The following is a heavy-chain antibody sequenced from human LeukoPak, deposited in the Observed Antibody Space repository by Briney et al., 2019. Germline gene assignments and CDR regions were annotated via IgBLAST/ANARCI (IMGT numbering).Heavy chain of an antibody. Sequence: GGSLRLACAASGFTFSNYSMGWVRQAPGKGLEWLSIITAGGRGTYYAASVKGRFTISRDNAENSLYLQMNSLSAEEAAVYYCARGYGDSIHFDYWGQGTLVTVSS. D-gene: IGHD4-17*01. CDR3: ARGYGDSIHFDY. V-gene: IGHV3-23*01. J-gene: IGHJ4*02. CDR2: ITAGGRGT. CDR1: GFTFSNYS.